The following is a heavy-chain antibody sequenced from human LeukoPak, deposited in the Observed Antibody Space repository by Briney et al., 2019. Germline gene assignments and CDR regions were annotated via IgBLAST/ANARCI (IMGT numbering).Heavy chain of an antibody. CDR2: ISYDGSNK. J-gene: IGHJ4*02. Sequence: GGSLRLSCAASGFTFSSYGMHWVRQAPGKGLEWVAVISYDGSNKYYADSVKGRFTISRDNSKNTLYLQMNSLRAEDTAVYYCAKAAGGYCGGGSCYEVGWGQGTLVTVSS. CDR3: AKAAGGYCGGGSCYEVG. CDR1: GFTFSSYG. V-gene: IGHV3-30*18. D-gene: IGHD2-15*01.